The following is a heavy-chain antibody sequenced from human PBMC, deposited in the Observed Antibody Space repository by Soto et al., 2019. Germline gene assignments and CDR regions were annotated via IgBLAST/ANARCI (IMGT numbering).Heavy chain of an antibody. D-gene: IGHD3-22*01. J-gene: IGHJ5*02. CDR2: IKEDGSEK. CDR1: GFTFSHYW. Sequence: GGSLRLSCEVSGFTFSHYWMSWVRQALGKGLEWLANIKEDGSEKYYVDSVKGRITISRDNAKNTLYLQLNSLRAEDMAVYYFSRFAPYYYVIMGYYYDAYRFDPRGQGTLVTVSS. CDR3: SRFAPYYYVIMGYYYDAYRFDP. V-gene: IGHV3-7*02.